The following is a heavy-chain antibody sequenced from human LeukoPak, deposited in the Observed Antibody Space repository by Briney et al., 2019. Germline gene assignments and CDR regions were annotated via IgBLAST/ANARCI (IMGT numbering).Heavy chain of an antibody. J-gene: IGHJ4*02. V-gene: IGHV3-20*01. CDR2: ITWNGDSP. Sequence: GGSLRLSCAASGFTFSSYGMSWVRQAPGKGLEWVSGITWNGDSPGYADSVKGRFTISRDNAKNSLYLQMNSLRAEDTALYHCARWSSIKVAATENYWGQGTLVTVSS. CDR1: GFTFSSYG. CDR3: ARWSSIKVAATENY. D-gene: IGHD6-19*01.